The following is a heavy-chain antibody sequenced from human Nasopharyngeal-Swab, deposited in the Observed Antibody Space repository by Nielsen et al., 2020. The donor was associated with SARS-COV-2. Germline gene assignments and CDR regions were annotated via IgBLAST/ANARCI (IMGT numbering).Heavy chain of an antibody. J-gene: IGHJ6*02. CDR1: GGSFSAYF. V-gene: IGHV4-34*01. CDR2: INNSGDT. Sequence: SETLSLTCGAYGGSFSAYFWSWIRQPPQKGLEWIGEINNSGDTNYNPSLKSRITMSVDASKTQFSLKFNSLTAADTAVYYCARATMDVWGQGTTVTVSS. CDR3: ARATMDV.